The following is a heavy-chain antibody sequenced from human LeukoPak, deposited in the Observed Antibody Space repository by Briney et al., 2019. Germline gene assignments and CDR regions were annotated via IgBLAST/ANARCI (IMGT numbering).Heavy chain of an antibody. D-gene: IGHD4-17*01. J-gene: IGHJ3*01. CDR3: AKDPNGDYVGAFDS. V-gene: IGHV3-23*01. Sequence: GGSLRLSCAASGLTFRNYAMTWVRQAPGKGLEWVSTIRGDAGGGATSYADSVKGRFTVYRDNSKNTLYLQMTSLRAGDTAVCYCAKDPNGDYVGAFDSWGQGTLVTVSS. CDR1: GLTFRNYA. CDR2: IRGDAGGGAT.